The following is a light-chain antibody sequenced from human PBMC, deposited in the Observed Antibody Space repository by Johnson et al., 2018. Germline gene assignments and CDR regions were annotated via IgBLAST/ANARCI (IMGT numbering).Light chain of an antibody. J-gene: IGLJ1*01. CDR1: SSNIGNNY. Sequence: QSVLTQPPSVSAAPGQKVTISCSGSSSNIGNNYVSWYQQLPGTAPKLIIYENNKRPSGIPDRFSGSKSGTSATLGITVLQTGDEADYYCGTWDSSLSAGNVFGTGTKVTVL. CDR3: GTWDSSLSAGNV. CDR2: ENN. V-gene: IGLV1-51*02.